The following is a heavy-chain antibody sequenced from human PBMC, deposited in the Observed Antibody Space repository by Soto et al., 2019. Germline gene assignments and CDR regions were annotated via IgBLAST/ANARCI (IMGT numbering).Heavy chain of an antibody. Sequence: GGSLRLSCAASGFTFSGSAMHWVRQASGKGLEWVGRIRSKANSYATAYAASVKGRFTISRDDSKDTAYLQMNSLKTEDTAMYYCTQLEYQLPHWGQGTLVTVSS. V-gene: IGHV3-73*01. CDR3: TQLEYQLPH. J-gene: IGHJ4*02. D-gene: IGHD2-2*01. CDR2: IRSKANSYAT. CDR1: GFTFSGSA.